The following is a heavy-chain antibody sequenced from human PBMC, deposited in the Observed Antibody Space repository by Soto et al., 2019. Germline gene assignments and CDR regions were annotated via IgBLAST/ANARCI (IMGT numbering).Heavy chain of an antibody. Sequence: QVQLQESGPGLVKPSGTLSLTCAVSGGSISSSNWWSWVRQPPGKGLEWIGEIDHSGSTNYNPSHKSRVTISVAKSKKHFSLKLSSVTAADTAVYYCARDRRTAVAGLVTTSKGETKYGMDVWGQGTTVTVSS. CDR2: IDHSGST. V-gene: IGHV4-4*02. D-gene: IGHD6-19*01. CDR3: ARDRRTAVAGLVTTSKGETKYGMDV. J-gene: IGHJ6*02. CDR1: GGSISSSNW.